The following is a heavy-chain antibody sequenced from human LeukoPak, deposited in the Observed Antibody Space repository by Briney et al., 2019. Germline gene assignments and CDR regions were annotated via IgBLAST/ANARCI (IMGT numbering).Heavy chain of an antibody. CDR3: ASPPRGDCSGGSCYDY. V-gene: IGHV3-48*03. CDR1: GFTFSSYE. CDR2: ISGSGSTI. Sequence: GGSLRLSCAASGFTFSSYEMNWVRQAPGKGLEWVSYISGSGSTIYYADSVKGRFTISRDNAKNSLYLQMNSLRAEDTAVYYCASPPRGDCSGGSCYDYWGQGTLVTVSS. J-gene: IGHJ4*02. D-gene: IGHD2-15*01.